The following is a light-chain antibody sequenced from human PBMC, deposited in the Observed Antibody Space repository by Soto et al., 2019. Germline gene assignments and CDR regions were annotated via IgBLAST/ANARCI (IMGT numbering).Light chain of an antibody. CDR3: CSYAGGYTFWV. CDR1: SSDVGGYDY. Sequence: QSALTQPRSVSGSPGQSVTISCTGTSSDVGGYDYVSWYQQQPGKAPKLMIYDVFKRPSGVPDRFSGSKSGNTASLTISGLQPDDEADYYCCSYAGGYTFWVFGGGTKLTVL. V-gene: IGLV2-11*01. CDR2: DVF. J-gene: IGLJ2*01.